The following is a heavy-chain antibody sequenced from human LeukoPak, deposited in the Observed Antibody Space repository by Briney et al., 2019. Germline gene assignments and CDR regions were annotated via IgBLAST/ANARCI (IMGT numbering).Heavy chain of an antibody. V-gene: IGHV1-46*01. D-gene: IGHD1-7*01. CDR1: GYTFANYY. CDR3: ARTRNYNFEN. J-gene: IGHJ4*02. CDR2: IDPHGGST. Sequence: ASVKVSCKASGYTFANYYMHWVRQAPGQGLEWMGVIDPHGGSTTYAQRFQGRVTMTRDVSTTTIYMELSSLRSEDTAMFYCARTRNYNFENWGQGTLVTVSS.